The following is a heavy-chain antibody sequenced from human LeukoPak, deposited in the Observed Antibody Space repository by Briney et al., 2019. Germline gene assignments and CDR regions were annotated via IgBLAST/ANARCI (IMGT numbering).Heavy chain of an antibody. CDR3: ARSPLGGGYYGSGSYYDY. CDR2: IYYSGST. D-gene: IGHD3-10*01. V-gene: IGHV4-31*03. J-gene: IGHJ4*02. Sequence: PSETLSLTRTVSGGSISSGGYYWSWIRQHPGKGLEWIGYIYYSGSTYYNPSLKSRVTISVDTSKNQFSLKLSSVTAADTAVYYCARSPLGGGYYGSGSYYDYWGQGTLVTVSS. CDR1: GGSISSGGYY.